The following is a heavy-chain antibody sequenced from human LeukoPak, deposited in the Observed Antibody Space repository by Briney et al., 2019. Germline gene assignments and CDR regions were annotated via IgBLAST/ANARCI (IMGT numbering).Heavy chain of an antibody. CDR2: INHSGST. D-gene: IGHD3-22*01. CDR3: ARRPVTYYYDSSGYYSRVGYYYYYMDV. Sequence: SETLSLTCAVYGGSFSGYYWSWIRQPPGKGLEWIGEINHSGSTNYNPSLKSRVTISVDTSKNQFSLKLSSVTAADTAVYYCARRPVTYYYDSSGYYSRVGYYYYYMDVWGKGTTVTISS. CDR1: GGSFSGYY. J-gene: IGHJ6*03. V-gene: IGHV4-34*01.